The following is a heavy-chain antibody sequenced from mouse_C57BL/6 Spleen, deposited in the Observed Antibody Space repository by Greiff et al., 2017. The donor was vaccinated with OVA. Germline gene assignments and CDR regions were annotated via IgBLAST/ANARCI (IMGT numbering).Heavy chain of an antibody. D-gene: IGHD2-3*01. CDR2: IYPSDSET. CDR1: GYTFTSYW. J-gene: IGHJ2*01. Sequence: VQLQQPGAELVRPGSSVKLSCKASGYTFTSYWMDWVKQRPGQGLEWIGNIYPSDSETHYNQKFKDKATLTVDKSSNTAYMQLSSLTSEDSAVYYCARHDGYYDYFDYWGQGTTLTVSS. CDR3: ARHDGYYDYFDY. V-gene: IGHV1-61*01.